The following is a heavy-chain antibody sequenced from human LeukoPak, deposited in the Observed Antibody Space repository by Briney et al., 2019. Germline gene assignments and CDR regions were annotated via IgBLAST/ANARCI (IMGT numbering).Heavy chain of an antibody. J-gene: IGHJ4*02. CDR1: GFTFSSYW. D-gene: IGHD1-26*01. CDR3: ARDRFSGSCDY. V-gene: IGHV3-7*01. Sequence: GGSLILSCAASGFTFSSYWMSLVRQAPGKGLEWLANIKQDGSEKYYVDSVKGRFTISRDNAKNSLYLQMNSLRAEDTAVYSCARDRFSGSCDYWGQGTLVTVSS. CDR2: IKQDGSEK.